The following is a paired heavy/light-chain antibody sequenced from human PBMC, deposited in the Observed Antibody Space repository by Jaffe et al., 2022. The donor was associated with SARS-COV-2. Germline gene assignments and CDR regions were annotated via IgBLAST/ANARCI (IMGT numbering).Light chain of an antibody. CDR3: SSYAASIAYV. Sequence: QSALTQPPSASGPPGQSVTISCTGTSSDIGAYNHVSWYQQHPGKAPKLMIYEVTKRPSGVPDRFSGSKSGNTASLTVSGLQAEDEADYYCSSYAASIAYVFGTGTKVTVL. V-gene: IGLV2-8*01. J-gene: IGLJ1*01. CDR1: SSDIGAYNH. CDR2: EVT.
Heavy chain of an antibody. J-gene: IGHJ3*02. Sequence: EVQLVESGGGLVQPGGSLRVSCAASGFTFSTYWMTWVRQAPGKGLEWVANIKQDGSYKWYVDSVKGRFTISRDNAKNSLYLQMNSLGAEDTAVYYCAGHKDWAFDIWGQGTMVTVSS. CDR1: GFTFSTYW. D-gene: IGHD3-9*01. V-gene: IGHV3-7*03. CDR2: IKQDGSYK. CDR3: AGHKDWAFDI.